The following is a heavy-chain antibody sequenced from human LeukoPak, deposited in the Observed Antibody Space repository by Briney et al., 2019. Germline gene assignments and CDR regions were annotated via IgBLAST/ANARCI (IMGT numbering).Heavy chain of an antibody. J-gene: IGHJ5*02. CDR3: ARIAAQGRNNWFDP. V-gene: IGHV1-18*01. D-gene: IGHD6-6*01. CDR2: ISAYNGNT. CDR1: GYTFTSYG. Sequence: ASVKVSCTASGYTFTSYGISWVRQAPGQGLEWTGWISAYNGNTNYAQKLQGRVTMTTDTSTSTAYMELRSLRSDDTAVYYCARIAAQGRNNWFDPWGQGTLVTVSS.